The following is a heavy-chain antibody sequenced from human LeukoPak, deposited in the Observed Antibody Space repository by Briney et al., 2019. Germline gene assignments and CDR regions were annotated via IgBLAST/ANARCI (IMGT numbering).Heavy chain of an antibody. CDR3: ARGFDCTNGVCYSYFDY. J-gene: IGHJ4*02. Sequence: PSQTLSLTCAVSGGSISSGGYSWSWIRQPPGKGLEWIGYIYYSGSTYYNPSLKSRVTISVDTSKNQFSLKLSSVTAADTAVYYCARGFDCTNGVCYSYFDYWGQGTLITVSS. CDR1: GGSISSGGYS. V-gene: IGHV4-30-4*07. CDR2: IYYSGST. D-gene: IGHD2-8*01.